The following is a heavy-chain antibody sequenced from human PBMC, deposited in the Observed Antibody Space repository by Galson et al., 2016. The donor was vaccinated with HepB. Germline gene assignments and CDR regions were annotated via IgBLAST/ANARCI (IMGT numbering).Heavy chain of an antibody. J-gene: IGHJ4*02. D-gene: IGHD3-10*01. CDR1: GGSISAANFY. Sequence: ETLSLTCVVSGGSISAANFYWGWIRQPPGKGLEWIGHIYSSGSTHYNPSLNSRVTISLDTSKNQVSLKLNSVTAADTALYFCARDRVTVIRGVTALDYWGQGILVTVSS. CDR2: IYSSGST. V-gene: IGHV4-39*07. CDR3: ARDRVTVIRGVTALDY.